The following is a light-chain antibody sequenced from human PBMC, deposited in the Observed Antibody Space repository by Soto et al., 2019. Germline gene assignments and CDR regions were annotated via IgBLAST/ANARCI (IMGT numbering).Light chain of an antibody. V-gene: IGKV3-20*01. CDR1: QSISSSY. CDR3: QPYGSSGT. CDR2: GAS. J-gene: IGKJ1*01. Sequence: EIVWTQSPGTLSLSVGERATISCRASQSISSSYLAWYQQKRGQAPRLPIYGASNRATGIPARFSGSGSGTDFTLTSSSLEPEDSAVYYCQPYGSSGTFGQGTKVDIK.